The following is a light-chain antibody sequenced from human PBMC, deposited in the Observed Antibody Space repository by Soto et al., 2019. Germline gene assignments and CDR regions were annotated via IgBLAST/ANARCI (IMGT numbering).Light chain of an antibody. V-gene: IGKV2-30*01. CDR3: MQGTHWPPT. J-gene: IGKJ1*01. Sequence: DVVMTQSPLSLPVALGQPASISCRSSQSLVYSDGNAYLTWFQQRPGQSPRRLIYRVSNRDSGVPDRFSGSGSGTDFTLKISRVEAEDVGGYYCMQGTHWPPTFGRGTKVEIK. CDR1: QSLVYSDGNAY. CDR2: RVS.